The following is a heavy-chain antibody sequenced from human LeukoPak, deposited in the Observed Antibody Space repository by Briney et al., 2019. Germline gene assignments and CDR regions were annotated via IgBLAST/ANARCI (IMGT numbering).Heavy chain of an antibody. D-gene: IGHD1-1*01. CDR2: IKQDGSEK. CDR1: GFIFTDYG. V-gene: IGHV3-7*04. J-gene: IGHJ6*03. CDR3: ARATGTPEYYYYYYMDV. Sequence: PGGSLRLSCAASGFIFTDYGMHWVRQAPGKGLEWVANIKQDGSEKYYVDSVKGRFTISRDNAKNSLYLQMNSLRAEDTAVYYCARATGTPEYYYYYYMDVWGKGTTVTVSS.